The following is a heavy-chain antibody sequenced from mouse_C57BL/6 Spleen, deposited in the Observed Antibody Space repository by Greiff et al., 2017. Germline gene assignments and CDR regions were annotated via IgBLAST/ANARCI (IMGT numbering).Heavy chain of an antibody. CDR1: GYSITSGYY. Sequence: EVQLVESGPGLVKPSQSLSLTCSVTGYSITSGYYWNWIRQFPGNKLEWMGYISYDGSNNYNPSLKNRISITRDTSKNQFFLKLNSVTTEDTATYYCARKGLWSAMDYWGQGTSVTVSS. CDR2: ISYDGSN. J-gene: IGHJ4*01. D-gene: IGHD1-1*02. CDR3: ARKGLWSAMDY. V-gene: IGHV3-6*01.